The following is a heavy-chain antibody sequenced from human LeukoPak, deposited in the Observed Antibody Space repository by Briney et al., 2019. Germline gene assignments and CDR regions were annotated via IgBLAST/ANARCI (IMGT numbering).Heavy chain of an antibody. CDR3: ATTEAYYYGSGSSHDAFDI. Sequence: GSLRLSCAASGFTFSNAWMSWVRQPPGKGLEWIGEIYHSGSTNYNPSLKSRVTISVDKSKNQFSLKLSSVTAADTAVYYCATTEAYYYGSGSSHDAFDIWGQGTMVTVSS. J-gene: IGHJ3*02. V-gene: IGHV4-4*02. CDR2: IYHSGST. D-gene: IGHD3-10*01. CDR1: GFTFSNAW.